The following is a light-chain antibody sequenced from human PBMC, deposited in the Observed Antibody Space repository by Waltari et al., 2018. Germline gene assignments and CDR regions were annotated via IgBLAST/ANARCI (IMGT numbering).Light chain of an antibody. CDR3: CSYAGSYTWV. J-gene: IGLJ3*02. Sequence: SALIPPRSVSASPGQSATTSSTGTTNDLGSYNYVSWYQQHPGKAPKLIILDVTKRPSGVSGRLSGSKAGNTASLTISGLQAEDEAEYYCCSYAGSYTWVFGGGTKLTVV. CDR2: DVT. CDR1: TNDLGSYNY. V-gene: IGLV2-11*01.